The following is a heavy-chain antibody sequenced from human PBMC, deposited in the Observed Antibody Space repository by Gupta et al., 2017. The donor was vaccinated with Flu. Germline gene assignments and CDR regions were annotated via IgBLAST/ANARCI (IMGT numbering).Heavy chain of an antibody. CDR2: IHPNSGDT. Sequence: QVQLVQSGAEVKKPGASVKVSCTASGYSSTANHIHWVRQAPGQGLEWMGRIHPNSGDTNYAPKFQARVTMTRDTSISTAYMELSRLGSDDTAVYYCARDRACSRTTCHASNWYFDLWGRGTLLIVSS. CDR1: GYSSTANH. J-gene: IGHJ2*01. CDR3: ARDRACSRTTCHASNWYFDL. D-gene: IGHD2-2*01. V-gene: IGHV1-2*06.